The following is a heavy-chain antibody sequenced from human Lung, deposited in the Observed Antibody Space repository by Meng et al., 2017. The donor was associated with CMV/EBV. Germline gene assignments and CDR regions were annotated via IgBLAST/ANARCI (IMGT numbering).Heavy chain of an antibody. J-gene: IGHJ4*02. Sequence: SXAASGFTVSSNYMSWVRQAPGKGPEWVSVIYSGGSTYYADSVKGRFTISRDNSKNTLYLQMNSLRAEDTAVYYCARDPIEYSSSVADYWGQGTLVXVSS. CDR2: IYSGGST. CDR3: ARDPIEYSSSVADY. CDR1: GFTVSSNY. D-gene: IGHD6-6*01. V-gene: IGHV3-66*02.